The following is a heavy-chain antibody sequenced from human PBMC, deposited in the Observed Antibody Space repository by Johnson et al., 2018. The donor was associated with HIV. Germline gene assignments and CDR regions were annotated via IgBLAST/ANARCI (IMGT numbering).Heavy chain of an antibody. CDR3: AKVAVATAAGGVALDI. V-gene: IGHV3-9*01. CDR1: GFSFDDYA. Sequence: VQLVESGGRLVQPGRSLRLSCAASGFSFDDYAMHWVRQVPGQGLEWVAGISWNSGSIGYADSVKGRFTISRDNAKNSLYLQMNSLRVEDTAVYYCAKVAVATAAGGVALDIWGPGTMVTVS. J-gene: IGHJ3*02. D-gene: IGHD6-13*01. CDR2: ISWNSGSI.